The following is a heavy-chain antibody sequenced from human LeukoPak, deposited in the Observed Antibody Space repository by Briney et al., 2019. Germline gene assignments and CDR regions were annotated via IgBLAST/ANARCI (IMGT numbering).Heavy chain of an antibody. D-gene: IGHD3-10*01. J-gene: IGHJ4*02. V-gene: IGHV3-30*02. CDR1: GFIFSGYG. CDR3: AKHYYGSGSQKYYFDY. Sequence: GGSLRLSCAASGFIFSGYGMHWVRQAPGKGLEWVTMVRNDGGDKYYADSVRGRFTISRDNSKNTLYLQMNSLRPEDTAVYYCAKHYYGSGSQKYYFDYWGQGTLVTVSS. CDR2: VRNDGGDK.